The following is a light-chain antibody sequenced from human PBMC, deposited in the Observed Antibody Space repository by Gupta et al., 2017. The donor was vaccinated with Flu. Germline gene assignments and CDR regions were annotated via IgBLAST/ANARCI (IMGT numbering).Light chain of an antibody. CDR2: GAS. CDR1: QSVGTH. J-gene: IGKJ4*01. Sequence: EILLAQSPVTLSSSPGERVTLSCRASQSVGTHLAWYQQKPGQAPRLLIYGASHRVAGIPARFSGSGSXTDXSLTISXLEPDDFAVYYCQHRFDWPRLTFGXGTRVEIK. V-gene: IGKV3-11*01. CDR3: QHRFDWPRLT.